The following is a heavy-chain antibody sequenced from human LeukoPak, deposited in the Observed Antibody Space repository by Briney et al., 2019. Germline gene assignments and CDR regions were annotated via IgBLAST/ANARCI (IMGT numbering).Heavy chain of an antibody. CDR2: MNPHSGNT. D-gene: IGHD2-2*01. V-gene: IGHV1-8*03. CDR3: ARGPFDCSSTSCYEGRYYYYYMDV. Sequence: ASVKVSCKASGYTFTSYDINWVRQATGQGLEWMGWMNPHSGNTGYAQKFQGRVTTTRNTSISTAYMELSSLRSEDTAVYYCARGPFDCSSTSCYEGRYYYYYMDVWGKGITVTVSS. J-gene: IGHJ6*03. CDR1: GYTFTSYD.